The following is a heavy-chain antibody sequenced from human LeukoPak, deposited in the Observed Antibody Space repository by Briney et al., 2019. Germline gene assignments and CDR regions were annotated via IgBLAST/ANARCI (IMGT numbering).Heavy chain of an antibody. J-gene: IGHJ4*02. Sequence: GGSLRLSCAASGFTVSSNYMSWVRQTPGKGLEWVANIRQDGSERYYLDSVKGRFTISRDNAKNSLYLQMNSLRVEDTAVYYCAKTSGGNYWGQGTLVTVSS. CDR3: AKTSGGNY. CDR2: IRQDGSER. V-gene: IGHV3-7*03. D-gene: IGHD2-15*01. CDR1: GFTVSSNY.